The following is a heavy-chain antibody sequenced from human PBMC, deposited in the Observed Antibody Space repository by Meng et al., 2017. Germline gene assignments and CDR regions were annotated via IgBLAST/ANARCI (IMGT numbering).Heavy chain of an antibody. J-gene: IGHJ3*01. CDR3: TRDGIAFDF. V-gene: IGHV3-49*03. CDR2: VRSKTYGGTT. Sequence: GGSLRLSCTTSGFTFGDYAMSWFRQAPGEGLEWVGFVRSKTYGGTTEYAASVKGRFTISRDDSARIAYLQMNSLKTEDTAVYYCTRDGIAFDFWGQGKMV. D-gene: IGHD1-14*01. CDR1: GFTFGDYA.